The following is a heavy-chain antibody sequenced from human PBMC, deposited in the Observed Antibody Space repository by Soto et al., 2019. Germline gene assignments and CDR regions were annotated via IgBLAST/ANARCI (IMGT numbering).Heavy chain of an antibody. CDR2: GYWNDDR. Sequence: ESGPTLVNSTQTLTLTCTLSGISLSTSGEGLGWSRQTPGKALDWLALGYWNDDRHYSSSLKSRLTITRDTSENQAILTMTNLDPVHTATYYCARGLATLPVFAFDIWGQGTVVTAS. V-gene: IGHV2-5*01. J-gene: IGHJ3*02. D-gene: IGHD1-1*01. CDR3: ARGLATLPVFAFDI. CDR1: GISLSTSGEG.